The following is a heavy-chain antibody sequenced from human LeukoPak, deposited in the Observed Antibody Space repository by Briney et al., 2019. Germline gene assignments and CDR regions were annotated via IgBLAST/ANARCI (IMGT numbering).Heavy chain of an antibody. V-gene: IGHV1-2*02. CDR2: INPNSGGT. Sequence: ASVKVSCKASGYTFTGYYMHWVRQAPGQGLEWMGWINPNSGGTNYAQKFQGRVTMTRDTSISTAYMELSRLRSDDTAVYYCARVRGYCSGGSCYFRAEYFQHWGQAPWSPSPQ. J-gene: IGHJ1*01. D-gene: IGHD2-15*01. CDR3: ARVRGYCSGGSCYFRAEYFQH. CDR1: GYTFTGYY.